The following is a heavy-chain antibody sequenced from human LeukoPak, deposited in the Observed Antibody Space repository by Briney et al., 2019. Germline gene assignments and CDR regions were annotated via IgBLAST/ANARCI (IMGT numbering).Heavy chain of an antibody. J-gene: IGHJ5*01. CDR1: RFTVSSKY. D-gene: IGHD3-16*01. V-gene: IGHV3-66*02. Sequence: GGSLRLSCAASRFTVSSKYMSWVRQGPGKGLEWVSSIYSGGGTNYADSVKGRFTISRDNSKNTLYLQMNSLIPEDTAVYYCARDGGFGGRAGDNWFDSWGQGPLVTVSS. CDR3: ARDGGFGGRAGDNWFDS. CDR2: IYSGGGT.